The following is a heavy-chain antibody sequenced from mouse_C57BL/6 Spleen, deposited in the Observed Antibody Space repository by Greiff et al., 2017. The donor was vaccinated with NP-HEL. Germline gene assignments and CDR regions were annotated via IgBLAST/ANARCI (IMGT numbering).Heavy chain of an antibody. D-gene: IGHD2-4*01. V-gene: IGHV1-82*01. J-gene: IGHJ3*01. Sequence: VKLKESGPELVKPGASVKISCKASGYAFSSSWMNWVKQRPGKGLEWIGRIYPGDGDTNYNGKFKGKATLTADKSSSTAYMQLSSLTSEDSAVYFCARLRDYDPFAYWGQGTLVTVSA. CDR1: GYAFSSSW. CDR3: ARLRDYDPFAY. CDR2: IYPGDGDT.